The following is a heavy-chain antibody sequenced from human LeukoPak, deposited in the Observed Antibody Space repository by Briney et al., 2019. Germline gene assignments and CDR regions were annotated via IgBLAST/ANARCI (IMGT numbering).Heavy chain of an antibody. J-gene: IGHJ4*02. V-gene: IGHV4-61*01. CDR3: AREDSSGYLGY. D-gene: IGHD3-22*01. Sequence: SETRCLTCTVSGGSFRSNIYYWNWIRQPPGKGLEWFGFIYYSVSTNYSPSLKSRVTISVDTSKNQLSLKLPSLTAADTAVYYCAREDSSGYLGYWGQGTLVTISS. CDR2: IYYSVST. CDR1: GGSFRSNIYY.